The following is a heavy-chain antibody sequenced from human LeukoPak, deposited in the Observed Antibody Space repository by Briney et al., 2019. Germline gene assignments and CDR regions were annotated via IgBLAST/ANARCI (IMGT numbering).Heavy chain of an antibody. CDR2: IYYSGST. D-gene: IGHD3-9*01. J-gene: IGHJ3*02. V-gene: IGHV4-59*01. CDR1: GGSISSYY. CDR3: ARATGYYGDAFDI. Sequence: SETLSLTCTVSGGSISSYYWSWIRQPPGKGLEWIGYIYYSGSTNYNPSLKSRVTISVDTSKNQVSLKLSSVTAADTAVYYCARATGYYGDAFDIWGQGTMVTVSS.